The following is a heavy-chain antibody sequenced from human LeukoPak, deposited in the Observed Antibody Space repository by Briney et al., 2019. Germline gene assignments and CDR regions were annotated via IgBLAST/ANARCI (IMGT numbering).Heavy chain of an antibody. V-gene: IGHV4-61*02. CDR2: IYTSGST. D-gene: IGHD1-26*01. Sequence: SETLSLTCTVSGGSISSGSYYWSWIRQPAGKGLEWIGRIYTSGSTNYNPSLKSRVTISVDTSMNQFSLKLSSVTAADTAVYYCARDLVYWGQGTLVTVSS. J-gene: IGHJ4*02. CDR3: ARDLVY. CDR1: GGSISSGSYY.